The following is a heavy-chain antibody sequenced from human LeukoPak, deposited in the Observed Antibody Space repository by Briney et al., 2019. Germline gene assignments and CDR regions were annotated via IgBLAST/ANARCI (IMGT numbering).Heavy chain of an antibody. CDR1: GGSISSGSYY. CDR2: VYHSGST. Sequence: PSQTLSLTCTVSGGSISSGSYYWSWIRQPPGKGLEWIGSVYHSGSTYYNPSFKSRITISVDTSKNQFSLNLGSLTAADTAVYYCARVRGFHDALHIWGQGTMVTVSS. CDR3: ARVRGFHDALHI. V-gene: IGHV4-39*07. D-gene: IGHD5-12*01. J-gene: IGHJ3*02.